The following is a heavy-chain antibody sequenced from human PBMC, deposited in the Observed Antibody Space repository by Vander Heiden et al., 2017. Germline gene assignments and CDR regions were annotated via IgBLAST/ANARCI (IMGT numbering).Heavy chain of an antibody. D-gene: IGHD3-10*01. CDR1: GFTFSSYW. J-gene: IGHJ6*02. V-gene: IGHV3-7*01. Sequence: EVQLVESGGGLVQPGAALRLSCAASGFTFSSYWMSWVRQAPGKGLEWVANIKQDGSEKYYVDSVKGRFTISRDNAKNSLYLQMNSLRAEDTAVYYCARDWGGGHFYYYYGMDVWGQGTTVTVSS. CDR3: ARDWGGGHFYYYYGMDV. CDR2: IKQDGSEK.